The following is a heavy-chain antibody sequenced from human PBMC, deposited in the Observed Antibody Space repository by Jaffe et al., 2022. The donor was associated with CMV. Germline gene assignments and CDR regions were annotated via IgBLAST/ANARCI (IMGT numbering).Heavy chain of an antibody. Sequence: QVQLQESGPGLVKPSETLSLTCTVSGGSISSYYWSWIRQPPGKGLEWIGYIYYSGSTNYNPSLKSRVTISVDTSKNQFSLKLSSVTAADTAVYYCARHRGSGYCSSTSCLGGTGYYYYYMDVWGKGTTVTVSS. D-gene: IGHD2-2*03. CDR2: IYYSGST. V-gene: IGHV4-59*08. J-gene: IGHJ6*03. CDR3: ARHRGSGYCSSTSCLGGTGYYYYYMDV. CDR1: GGSISSYY.